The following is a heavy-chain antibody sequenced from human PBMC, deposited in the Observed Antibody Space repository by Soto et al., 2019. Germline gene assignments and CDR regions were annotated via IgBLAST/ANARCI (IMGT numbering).Heavy chain of an antibody. V-gene: IGHV3-15*07. J-gene: IGHJ4*02. Sequence: EVQLVESGGGLVKPGESLRLSCAASGFTFTNAWINWVRQAPGKGLEWVGRIRSKTDGGTPEYAAPVKGRFTISRDDSKTTLYVQMNSLKTEDTAIYYCTTEKGYWGQGTLVTVSS. CDR2: IRSKTDGGTP. CDR1: GFTFTNAW. CDR3: TTEKGY.